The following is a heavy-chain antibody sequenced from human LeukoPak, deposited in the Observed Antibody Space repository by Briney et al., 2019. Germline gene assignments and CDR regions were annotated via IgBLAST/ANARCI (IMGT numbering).Heavy chain of an antibody. D-gene: IGHD2-15*01. CDR2: MSYDGSNK. CDR1: GFTFDSYA. J-gene: IGHJ4*02. CDR3: ARDQVELCSSGSCYVIDN. V-gene: IGHV3-30*04. Sequence: GGSLRLSCAAPGFTFDSYAMHWVRQAPGKGLEWVAVMSYDGSNKYYADSVKGRFTISRDNSRNTLHLQMSSLRVADTAVYYCARDQVELCSSGSCYVIDNWGPGTLVAVSS.